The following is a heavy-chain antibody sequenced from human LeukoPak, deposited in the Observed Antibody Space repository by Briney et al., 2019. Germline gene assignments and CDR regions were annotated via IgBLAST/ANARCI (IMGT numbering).Heavy chain of an antibody. CDR3: AREGPGPIAAAGDYYYYYGMDV. V-gene: IGHV3-30*04. CDR1: GFTFSSYA. CDR2: ISYDGSNK. D-gene: IGHD6-13*01. Sequence: GRSLRLSCAASGFTFSSYAMHWVRQAPGKGLEWVAVISYDGSNKYYADSVKGRFTISRDNSKNTLYLQMNSLRAEDTAVYYCAREGPGPIAAAGDYYYYYGMDVWGQGTTVTVSS. J-gene: IGHJ6*02.